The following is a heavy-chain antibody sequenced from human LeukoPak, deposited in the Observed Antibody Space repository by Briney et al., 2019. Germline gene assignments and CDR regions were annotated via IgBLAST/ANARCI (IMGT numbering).Heavy chain of an antibody. CDR3: ARGAPYCSSTSCYVNWFDP. D-gene: IGHD2-2*01. V-gene: IGHV3-53*01. CDR2: IYSGGST. Sequence: GGSLRLSCAASGFTVSSNYMSWVRQAPGKGLEWVSVIYSGGSTYYADSVKGRFTTSRDNSKNTLYLQMNSLRAEDTAVYYCARGAPYCSSTSCYVNWFDPWGQGTLVTVSS. CDR1: GFTVSSNY. J-gene: IGHJ5*02.